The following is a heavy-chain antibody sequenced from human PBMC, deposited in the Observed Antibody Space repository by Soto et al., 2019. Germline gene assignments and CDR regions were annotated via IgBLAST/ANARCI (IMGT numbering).Heavy chain of an antibody. D-gene: IGHD3-3*01. J-gene: IGHJ6*02. CDR2: ISSSSSYI. CDR1: GFTFSSYS. CDR3: ARDAIFGVAPTRYYYYYGMDV. Sequence: EVQLVESGGGLVKPGGSLRLSCAASGFTFSSYSMNWVRQAPGKGLEWVSSISSSSSYIYYADSVKGRFTISRDNDKXXLXLXXNSMRAEDTAVYYCARDAIFGVAPTRYYYYYGMDVWGQGTTVTVSS. V-gene: IGHV3-21*01.